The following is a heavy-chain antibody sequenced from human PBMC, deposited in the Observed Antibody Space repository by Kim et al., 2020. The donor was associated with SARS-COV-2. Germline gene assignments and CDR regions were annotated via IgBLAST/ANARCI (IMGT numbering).Heavy chain of an antibody. J-gene: IGHJ4*02. CDR1: GFTFTNFP. CDR2: ISENGDNS. V-gene: IGHV3-23*01. Sequence: GGSLRLSCAASGFTFTNFPLSWVRQAPRKGLEWVSTISENGDNSFYADSVKGRFTISRDNSKNMVYLQMNSLRAEDTAIYYCAKTNSFDFWGQGTLVTVSS. CDR3: AKTNSFDF.